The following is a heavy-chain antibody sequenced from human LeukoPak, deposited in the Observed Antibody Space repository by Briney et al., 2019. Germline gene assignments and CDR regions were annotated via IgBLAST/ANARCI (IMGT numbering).Heavy chain of an antibody. D-gene: IGHD2-8*01. CDR1: GGSITSTNW. J-gene: IGHJ4*02. CDR2: VSLSGLT. Sequence: SETLSLTCGVSGGSITSTNWWNWVRQPPGQGLEWIGEVSLSGLTNYNPSLSSRIIMALDTSKNHLSLHLTSVTAADTAVYYCSRENGAFSPFGYWGQGYLVTVLS. CDR3: SRENGAFSPFGY. V-gene: IGHV4-4*02.